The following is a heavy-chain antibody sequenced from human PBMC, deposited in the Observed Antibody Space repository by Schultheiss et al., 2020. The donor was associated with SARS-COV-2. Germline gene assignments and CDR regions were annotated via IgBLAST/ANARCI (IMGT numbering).Heavy chain of an antibody. J-gene: IGHJ5*02. Sequence: SETLSLTCTVSGGSISSSSYYWGWIRQPPGKGLEWIGSIYYSGSTYYNPSLKSRVTISVDTSKNQFSLKLSSVTAADTAVYYCARGITIFGVVISVPNWFDPWGQGTLVTVSS. V-gene: IGHV4-39*07. CDR1: GGSISSSSYY. CDR2: IYYSGST. D-gene: IGHD3-3*01. CDR3: ARGITIFGVVISVPNWFDP.